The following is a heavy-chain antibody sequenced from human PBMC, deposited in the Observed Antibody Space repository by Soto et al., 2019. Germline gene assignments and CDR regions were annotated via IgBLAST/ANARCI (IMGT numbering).Heavy chain of an antibody. Sequence: SETLSLTCAVYGGSFSGYYWSWIRQPPGKGLEWIGEINHSGSTNYNPSIKSRVTISVDTSKNQLSMKLSSVTAADTAMYYCARGLQRRFGGYKGLGYHGMDVWGQGTTVTVSS. J-gene: IGHJ6*02. CDR2: INHSGST. CDR3: ARGLQRRFGGYKGLGYHGMDV. D-gene: IGHD5-12*01. V-gene: IGHV4-34*01. CDR1: GGSFSGYY.